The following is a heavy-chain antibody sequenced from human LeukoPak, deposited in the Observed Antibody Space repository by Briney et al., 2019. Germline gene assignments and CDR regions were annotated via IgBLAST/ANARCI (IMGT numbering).Heavy chain of an antibody. CDR1: GYRFTNDW. CDR3: ARRPTGGSFYFDY. V-gene: IGHV5-51*01. D-gene: IGHD2-15*01. J-gene: IGHJ4*02. Sequence: GESLKISCQGSGYRFTNDWIGWVRQMPGKGLEWMGIIYPGDSDTRYSPSFQGQVTISADKSISTAYLQWSSLKASDTAMYYCARRPTGGSFYFDYWGQGTLVTVSS. CDR2: IYPGDSDT.